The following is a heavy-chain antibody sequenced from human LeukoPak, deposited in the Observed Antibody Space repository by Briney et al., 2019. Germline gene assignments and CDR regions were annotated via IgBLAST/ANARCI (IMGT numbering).Heavy chain of an antibody. CDR2: IYYNGHT. Sequence: SETLSLTCTVSAGSISNSYLSWIRQPPGKGLESIGYIYYNGHTNYNPSLKSRVTISVDTSKNQFSLNLSSVTAADTAVYYCATILPVNYYMDVWGKGTTVTVSS. CDR3: ATILPVNYYMDV. V-gene: IGHV4-59*01. J-gene: IGHJ6*03. CDR1: AGSISNSY. D-gene: IGHD3-3*02.